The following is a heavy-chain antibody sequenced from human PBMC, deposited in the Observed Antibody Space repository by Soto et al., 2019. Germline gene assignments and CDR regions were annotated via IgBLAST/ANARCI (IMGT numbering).Heavy chain of an antibody. CDR3: ARHFVAVVIKGWGY. CDR1: GGSFSGYY. D-gene: IGHD3-10*01. Sequence: PSETLSLTCAVYGGSFSGYYWSWIRQPPGKGLEWIGEINHSGSTNYNPSLKSRVTISVDTSKNQFSLKLVSVTAADTAVYYCARHFVAVVIKGWGYWGQGTLVTVSS. J-gene: IGHJ4*02. V-gene: IGHV4-34*01. CDR2: INHSGST.